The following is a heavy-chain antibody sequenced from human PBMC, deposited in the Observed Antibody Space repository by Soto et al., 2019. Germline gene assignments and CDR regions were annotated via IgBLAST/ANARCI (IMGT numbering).Heavy chain of an antibody. Sequence: ASVKVSCKASGYTFTGYYMHWVRQAPGQGPEWMGWINPNSGGTNYAQKFQGWVTMTRDTSISTAYMELSRLRSDDTAVYYCAREFGYYGSGSYHNTRTTDYYYYYGMDVWGQGTTVTVSS. CDR1: GYTFTGYY. D-gene: IGHD3-10*01. CDR2: INPNSGGT. V-gene: IGHV1-2*04. CDR3: AREFGYYGSGSYHNTRTTDYYYYYGMDV. J-gene: IGHJ6*02.